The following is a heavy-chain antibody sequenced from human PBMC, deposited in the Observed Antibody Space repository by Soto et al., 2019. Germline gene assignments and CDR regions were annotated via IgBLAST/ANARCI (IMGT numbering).Heavy chain of an antibody. CDR3: ARVRNPHSTYCSSTSCYLAYYYYYYMDV. CDR1: GGSFSGYY. J-gene: IGHJ6*03. D-gene: IGHD2-2*01. V-gene: IGHV4-34*01. Sequence: SETLSLTCAVYGGSFSGYYWSWIRQPPGKGLEWIGEINHSGSTNYNPSLKSRVTISVDTSKNQFSLKLSSVTAADTAVYYCARVRNPHSTYCSSTSCYLAYYYYYYMDVWGKGTTVT. CDR2: INHSGST.